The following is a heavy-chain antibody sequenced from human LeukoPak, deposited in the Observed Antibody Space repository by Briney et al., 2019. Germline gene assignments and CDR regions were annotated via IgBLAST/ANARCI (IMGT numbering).Heavy chain of an antibody. CDR3: ARHRLRVIAVAGRDWFDP. Sequence: SETLSLTCTVSGGSISSSSYYWGWIRQPPGKGLEWIGSIYYSGSTYYNPSLKSRVTISVDTSKNQFSLKLSSVTAADTAVYYCARHRLRVIAVAGRDWFDPWGQGTLVTVSS. D-gene: IGHD6-19*01. J-gene: IGHJ5*02. CDR1: GGSISSSSYY. V-gene: IGHV4-39*01. CDR2: IYYSGST.